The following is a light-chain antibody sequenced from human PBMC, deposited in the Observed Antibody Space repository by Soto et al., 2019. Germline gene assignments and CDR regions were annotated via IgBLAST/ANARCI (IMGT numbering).Light chain of an antibody. Sequence: QSALTQPRSVSGSPGQSVTISCTGTSSDVGGSDFVSWYQQHPGKAPKLMIHDVTKRPSGVPDRFSGSKSGNSASLTIAGLQDEDEADYYCCSYAGSYNLGVFGGGTKLTVL. CDR3: CSYAGSYNLGV. CDR2: DVT. CDR1: SSDVGGSDF. J-gene: IGLJ3*02. V-gene: IGLV2-11*01.